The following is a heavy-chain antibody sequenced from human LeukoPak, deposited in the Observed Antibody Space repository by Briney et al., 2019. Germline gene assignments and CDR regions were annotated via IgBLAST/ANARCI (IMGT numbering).Heavy chain of an antibody. V-gene: IGHV4-30-2*01. Sequence: SQTLSLTCAVSGGSISSGGYSWSWIRQPPGKGLEWIGYIYHSGSTYYNPSLKSRVTISVDRSKNQFSLKLSSVTAADTAVYYCARGVAVPAALDYWGQGTLVTVSS. CDR1: GGSISSGGYS. CDR3: ARGVAVPAALDY. J-gene: IGHJ4*02. D-gene: IGHD2-2*01. CDR2: IYHSGST.